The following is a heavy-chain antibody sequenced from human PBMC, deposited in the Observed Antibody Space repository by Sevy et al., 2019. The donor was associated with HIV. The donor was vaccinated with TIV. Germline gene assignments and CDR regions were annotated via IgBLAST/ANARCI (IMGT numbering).Heavy chain of an antibody. CDR1: GFTFSTYW. J-gene: IGHJ4*02. CDR2: MNQDGSEK. CDR3: VREGVGGFSYSLDC. V-gene: IGHV3-7*01. D-gene: IGHD5-18*01. Sequence: GESLKISCVASGFTFSTYWMSWVRQAPGKGLEWVATMNQDGSEKYYVDSVKGRFTISRDNAQNSLYLQMNSLRAEDTAVYYCVREGVGGFSYSLDCWGQGTLVTVSS.